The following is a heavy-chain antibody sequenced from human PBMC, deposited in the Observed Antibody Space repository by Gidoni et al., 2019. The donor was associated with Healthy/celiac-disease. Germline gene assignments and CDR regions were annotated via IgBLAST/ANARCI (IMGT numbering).Heavy chain of an antibody. CDR2: IYSGGST. D-gene: IGHD1-26*01. CDR3: ASDSGSYLVPYDAFDI. CDR1: GFTVSSNY. Sequence: EVQLGEFGGCLIQPGGSLRLSCAASGFTVSSNYMSWVRQAPVKGLEWVSVIYSGGSTYYADSVKGRFTISRDNSKNTLYLQMNSLRAEDTAVYYCASDSGSYLVPYDAFDIWGQGTMVTVSS. V-gene: IGHV3-53*01. J-gene: IGHJ3*02.